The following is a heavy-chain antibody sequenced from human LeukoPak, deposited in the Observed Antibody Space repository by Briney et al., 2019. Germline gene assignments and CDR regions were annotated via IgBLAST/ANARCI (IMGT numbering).Heavy chain of an antibody. CDR1: GGSISSYY. CDR2: IYYSGST. J-gene: IGHJ4*02. D-gene: IGHD3-22*01. V-gene: IGHV4-59*01. Sequence: VKPSETLSLTCTVSGGSISSYYWSWIRQPPGKGLEWIGYIYYSGSTNYNPSLKSRVTILVDTSKNQFSLKLSSVTAADTAVYYCASRTMIVGSFDYWGQGTLVTVSS. CDR3: ASRTMIVGSFDY.